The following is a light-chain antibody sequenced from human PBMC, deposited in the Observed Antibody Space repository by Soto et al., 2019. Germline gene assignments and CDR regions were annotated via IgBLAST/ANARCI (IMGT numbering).Light chain of an antibody. CDR2: DAS. CDR3: QQRSNWPLIT. Sequence: ENLFRQSPGTLSLSPGDRPTLSCRASQSVSSYLAWYQQKPGQAPRLLIYDASNRATGIPARFSGSGSGTDFTLTISSLEPEDFAVYYCQQRSNWPLITFGQGTRLEI. J-gene: IGKJ5*01. V-gene: IGKV3-11*01. CDR1: QSVSSY.